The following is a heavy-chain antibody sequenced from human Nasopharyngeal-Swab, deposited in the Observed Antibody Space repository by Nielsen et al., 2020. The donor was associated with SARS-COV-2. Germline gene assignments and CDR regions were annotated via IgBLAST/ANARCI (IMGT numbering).Heavy chain of an antibody. J-gene: IGHJ4*02. CDR2: VKHNVST. V-gene: IGHV4-4*02. Sequence: SQTLSLTCAVSGGSVSSDNWWSWVRQPPGKRREWIGEVKHNVSTNYNTSLKRPVTISLDKTKHQVSLRVNSLTAADTAVYYCASFYDFWTWGQGTLVTVSS. CDR1: GGSVSSDNW. D-gene: IGHD3-3*01. CDR3: ASFYDFWT.